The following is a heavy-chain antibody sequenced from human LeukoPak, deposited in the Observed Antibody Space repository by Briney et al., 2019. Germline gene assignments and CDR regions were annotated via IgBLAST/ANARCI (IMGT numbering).Heavy chain of an antibody. Sequence: PGGSLRLSCAASGFTFDDYAMHWVRQAPGKGLEWVSSISSSSSYIYYADSVKGRFTISRDNAKNSLYLQMNSLRAEDTAVYYCASEQWLALLFDYWGQGTLVTVSS. CDR1: GFTFDDYA. J-gene: IGHJ4*02. CDR2: ISSSSSYI. D-gene: IGHD6-19*01. CDR3: ASEQWLALLFDY. V-gene: IGHV3-21*01.